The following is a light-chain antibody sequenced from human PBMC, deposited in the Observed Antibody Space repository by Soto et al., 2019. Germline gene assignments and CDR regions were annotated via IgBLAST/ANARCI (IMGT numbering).Light chain of an antibody. V-gene: IGLV1-40*01. CDR2: GDS. J-gene: IGLJ3*02. CDR1: SSHIGAGFD. CDR3: QSYDSSLSGSV. Sequence: QSVLTQPPSVSGAAGQRVTISRTGSSSHIGAGFDVSWYQQLPGTAPKLLIFGDSNRPSGVTDRFSGSKSGASASLAISGLQAEDEADYYCQSYDSSLSGSVFGGGTKLTVL.